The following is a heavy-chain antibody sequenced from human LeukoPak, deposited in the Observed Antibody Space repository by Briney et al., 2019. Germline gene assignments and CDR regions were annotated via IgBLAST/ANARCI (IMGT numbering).Heavy chain of an antibody. CDR1: GFTFSNYG. CDR3: AKESVILSAFDI. CDR2: ISGNGGST. J-gene: IGHJ3*02. D-gene: IGHD3-9*01. V-gene: IGHV3-23*01. Sequence: GGSLRLSCAASGFTFSNYGMSWVRQAPGKGLEWVSSISGNGGSTYYADSVKGRFTISRDNSKNTLYLQMNSLKAEDTAVYYCAKESVILSAFDIWGQGTMVTVSS.